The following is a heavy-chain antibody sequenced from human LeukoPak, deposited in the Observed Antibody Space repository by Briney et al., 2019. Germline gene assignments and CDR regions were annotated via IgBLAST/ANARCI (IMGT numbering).Heavy chain of an antibody. Sequence: PGGSLRLSCAASGFTFSSYGMHWVRQAPGKGLEWVSGISGSGGNTNYADSVKGRFTISRDNSKNTLYLQMNSLRAEDTAVYYCAREEQWLVRGGFDYWGQGTLVTVSS. CDR2: ISGSGGNT. D-gene: IGHD6-19*01. V-gene: IGHV3-NL1*01. CDR3: AREEQWLVRGGFDY. J-gene: IGHJ4*02. CDR1: GFTFSSYG.